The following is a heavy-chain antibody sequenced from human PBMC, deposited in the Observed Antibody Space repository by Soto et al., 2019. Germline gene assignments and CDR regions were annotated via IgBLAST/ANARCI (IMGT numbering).Heavy chain of an antibody. CDR1: VYTFTNYW. Sequence: ESLKISCKGSVYTFTNYWIGWVRRMRVKGLEWRGIIYPGESDTIYSPSFQGQVTISADKSITTTYLQLSSLKASDTAIYYCAASIFYYGMDVWGQGTTVTV. V-gene: IGHV5-51*01. J-gene: IGHJ6*02. CDR3: AASIFYYGMDV. CDR2: IYPGESDT.